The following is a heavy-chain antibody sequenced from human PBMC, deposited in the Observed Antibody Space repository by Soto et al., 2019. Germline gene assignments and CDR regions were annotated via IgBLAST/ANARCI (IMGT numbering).Heavy chain of an antibody. CDR3: AKDRRRLLWFGESDAFDI. J-gene: IGHJ3*02. Sequence: EVQLLESGGGLVQPGGSLRLSCAASGFTFSSYAMSWVRQAPGKGLEWVSAISGSGGSTYYADSVKGRFTISRDNSKNTLYLQRNSLSAEDTAVYYCAKDRRRLLWFGESDAFDIWGQGTMVTVSS. D-gene: IGHD3-10*01. CDR2: ISGSGGST. V-gene: IGHV3-23*01. CDR1: GFTFSSYA.